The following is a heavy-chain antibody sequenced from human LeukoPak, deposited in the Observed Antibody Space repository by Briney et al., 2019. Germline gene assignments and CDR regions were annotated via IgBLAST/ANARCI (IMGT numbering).Heavy chain of an antibody. J-gene: IGHJ3*02. D-gene: IGHD3-16*01. Sequence: SETLSLTCTVSGGSISSYYWSWIRQPPGKGLEWIGYIYYSGSTNYNPSLKSRVTISVDTSKNQFSLKLSSVTAADTAVYYCARPEGGPGDAFDIWGQGTMVTVSS. CDR1: GGSISSYY. CDR2: IYYSGST. V-gene: IGHV4-59*01. CDR3: ARPEGGPGDAFDI.